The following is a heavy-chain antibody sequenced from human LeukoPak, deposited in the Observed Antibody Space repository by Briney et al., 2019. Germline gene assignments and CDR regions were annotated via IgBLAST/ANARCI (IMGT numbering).Heavy chain of an antibody. CDR2: IYPGDSTT. J-gene: IGHJ4*02. D-gene: IGHD2-15*01. Sequence: GESLKTSCKGSGYIFINYWIGWVRQIPGKGLEWMGTIYPGDSTTRYSPSFQGQVTISADKSISTAYLQWSSLKASDTAMYYCARRYCSSIACFSPLDYWGQGTLVTVSP. CDR3: ARRYCSSIACFSPLDY. V-gene: IGHV5-51*01. CDR1: GYIFINYW.